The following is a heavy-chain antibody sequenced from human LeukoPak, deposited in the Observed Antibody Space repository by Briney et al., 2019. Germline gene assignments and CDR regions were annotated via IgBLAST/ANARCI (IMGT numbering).Heavy chain of an antibody. Sequence: GRSLRLSCAASGFTFSSYAMHWVRQAPGKGLEWVAVISYDGSSKYYADSVKGRFTISRDNSKNTLYLQMNSLRAEDTAVYYCARVRAGYSSGWTGVDCWGQGTLVTVSS. V-gene: IGHV3-30-3*01. CDR1: GFTFSSYA. D-gene: IGHD6-19*01. CDR3: ARVRAGYSSGWTGVDC. J-gene: IGHJ4*02. CDR2: ISYDGSSK.